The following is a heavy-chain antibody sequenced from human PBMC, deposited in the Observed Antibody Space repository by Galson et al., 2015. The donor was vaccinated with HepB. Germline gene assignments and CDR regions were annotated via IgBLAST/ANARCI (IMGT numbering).Heavy chain of an antibody. CDR2: IYYCGRT. V-gene: IGHV4-59*08. J-gene: IGHJ2*01. CDR1: GGLISRYY. D-gene: IGHD6-6*01. CDR3: AARTSSSSFSSWYFDL. Sequence: LSRTAAGGLISRYYLSWSRESAGQGLGCCGYIYYCGRTNYNPSLNSRVTISVDTSKNQFSLKLSSVTAADTAVYYCAARTSSSSFSSWYFDLWGRGTLVTVSS.